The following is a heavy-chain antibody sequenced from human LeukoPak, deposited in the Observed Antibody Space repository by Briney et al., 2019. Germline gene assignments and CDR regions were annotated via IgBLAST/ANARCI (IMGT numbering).Heavy chain of an antibody. J-gene: IGHJ6*02. Sequence: PGGSLRLSCAASGFIFSSYWMNWVHQAPGKGLEWVANIKEDGSAKYYVDSVKGRFTISRDNAKNSLYLQMNSLRAEDTAVYYCVMDMDVWGQGTTVTVS. CDR1: GFIFSSYW. V-gene: IGHV3-7*05. CDR2: IKEDGSAK. CDR3: VMDMDV.